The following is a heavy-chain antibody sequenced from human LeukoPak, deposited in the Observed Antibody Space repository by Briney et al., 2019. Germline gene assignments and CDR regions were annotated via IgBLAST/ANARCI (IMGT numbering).Heavy chain of an antibody. CDR1: GGSISSYY. V-gene: IGHV4-4*07. Sequence: PSETLSLTCTVSGGSISSYYWSWIRQPAGKGLEWIGRIYTSGSTNYNPSLKSRVTMSVDTSKNQFSLKLSSVTAADTAVYYCARNVVVPAAHYYYYMDVWGEGTTVTVSS. D-gene: IGHD2-2*01. J-gene: IGHJ6*03. CDR3: ARNVVVPAAHYYYYMDV. CDR2: IYTSGST.